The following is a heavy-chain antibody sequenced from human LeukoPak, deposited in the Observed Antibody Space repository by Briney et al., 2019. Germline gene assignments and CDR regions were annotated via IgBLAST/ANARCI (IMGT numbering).Heavy chain of an antibody. CDR2: IYYSGST. CDR3: VRANYFDF. J-gene: IGHJ4*02. V-gene: IGHV4-59*02. Sequence: SETLSLTCAASGGSVSGYYWTWMRQPPGKGLEWIGDIYYSGSTNYNPSLESRVTISIDTSKNRIYLKLNSVTAADTAVYFCVRANYFDFWGQGTLVTVSS. CDR1: GGSVSGYY.